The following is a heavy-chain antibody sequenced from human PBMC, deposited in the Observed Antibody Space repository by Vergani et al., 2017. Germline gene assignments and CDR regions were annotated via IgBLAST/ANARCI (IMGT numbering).Heavy chain of an antibody. CDR3: AREVWGNDYYYYYMDV. Sequence: QVQLQESGPGLVKPLETLSLTCTVSGGSISSYYWSWIRQPPGKGLEWIGYIYYSGSTNYNPSLKSRVTISVDTSKNQFSLKLSSVTAADTAVYYCAREVWGNDYYYYYMDVWGKGTTVTVSS. V-gene: IGHV4-59*01. D-gene: IGHD3-16*01. CDR1: GGSISSYY. CDR2: IYYSGST. J-gene: IGHJ6*03.